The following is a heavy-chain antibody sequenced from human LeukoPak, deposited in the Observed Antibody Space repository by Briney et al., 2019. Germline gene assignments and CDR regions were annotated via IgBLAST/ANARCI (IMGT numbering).Heavy chain of an antibody. V-gene: IGHV4-59*01. CDR1: GGPISSYY. CDR3: ARDRYSSSWYETDPYDAFDI. J-gene: IGHJ3*02. D-gene: IGHD6-13*01. CDR2: ISYSGST. Sequence: PSETLSLTCTVSGGPISSYYWSWMRQPPGKALEWIGYISYSGSTNYNPSLKSRVTISVDTSKNQFSLKLSSVTAADTAVYYCARDRYSSSWYETDPYDAFDIWGQGTMVTVSS.